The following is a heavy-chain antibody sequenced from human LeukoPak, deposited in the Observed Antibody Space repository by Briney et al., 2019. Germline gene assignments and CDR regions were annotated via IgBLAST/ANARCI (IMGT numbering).Heavy chain of an antibody. J-gene: IGHJ4*02. D-gene: IGHD3-10*01. CDR3: AKLDGSGAGSSRPPIDY. Sequence: GGSLRLSCAASGFTFSSYGMSWVRQAPGKGLEWVSAISGSGGSTYYADSVKGRFTISRDNSKNMLYLQIKSLGAEDTAIYYCAKLDGSGAGSSRPPIDYWGQGSLVTVSS. CDR1: GFTFSSYG. CDR2: ISGSGGST. V-gene: IGHV3-23*01.